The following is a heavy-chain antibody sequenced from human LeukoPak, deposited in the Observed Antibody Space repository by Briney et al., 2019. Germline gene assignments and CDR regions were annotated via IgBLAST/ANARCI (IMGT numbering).Heavy chain of an antibody. CDR1: GFTFSSYA. CDR2: ISGSADIT. CDR3: GKYLQPSGYPYALDT. V-gene: IGHV3-23*01. D-gene: IGHD5-12*01. Sequence: PGGSLRPSCSASGFTFSSYAMGWVRQAPVRGLEGVASISGSADITTYADSLKGRFTISRDNSKNTLYLQINSLRDEDTALYYCGKYLQPSGYPYALDTWGQGTMVTVSS. J-gene: IGHJ3*02.